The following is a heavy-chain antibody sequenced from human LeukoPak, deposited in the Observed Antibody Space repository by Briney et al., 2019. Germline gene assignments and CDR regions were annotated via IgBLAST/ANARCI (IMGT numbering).Heavy chain of an antibody. CDR3: ARGRLATVTPFF. D-gene: IGHD4-17*01. J-gene: IGHJ4*02. Sequence: SETLSLTCTVSGGSISSYFWGWIRQPPGKGLEWIVSFYHRGSTYYDPSLKSRVTISIDTSKNQFSLKLNSVTAADTAVYYCARGRLATVTPFFWGQGTLVTVSS. CDR1: GGSISSYF. CDR2: FYHRGST. V-gene: IGHV4-38-2*02.